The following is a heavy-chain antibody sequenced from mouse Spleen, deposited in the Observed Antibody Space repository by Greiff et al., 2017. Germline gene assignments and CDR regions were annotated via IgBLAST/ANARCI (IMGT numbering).Heavy chain of an antibody. CDR2: ISSGSSTI. D-gene: IGHD2-1*01. Sequence: EVKVVESGGGLVKPGGSLKLSCAASGFTFSDYGMHWVRQAPEKGLEWVAYISSGSSTIYYADTVKGRFTISRDNAKNTLFQQMTSLRSEDTAMYYCARRGYYGNYDVFDYWGQGTTLTVSS. CDR1: GFTFSDYG. CDR3: ARRGYYGNYDVFDY. J-gene: IGHJ2*01. V-gene: IGHV5-17*01.